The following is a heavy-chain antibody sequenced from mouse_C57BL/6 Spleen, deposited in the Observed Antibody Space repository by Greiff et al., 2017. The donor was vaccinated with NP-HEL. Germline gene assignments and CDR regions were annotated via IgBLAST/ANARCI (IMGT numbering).Heavy chain of an antibody. CDR2: ISDGGSYT. CDR1: GFTFSSYA. CDR3: ARDPSLHEGFAY. V-gene: IGHV5-4*01. J-gene: IGHJ3*01. Sequence: EVMLVESGGGLVKPGGSLKLSCAASGFTFSSYAMSWVRQTPEKRLEWVATISDGGSYTYYPDNVKGRFTISRDNAKNNLYLQMSHLKSEDTAMYYCARDPSLHEGFAYWGQGTLVTVSA.